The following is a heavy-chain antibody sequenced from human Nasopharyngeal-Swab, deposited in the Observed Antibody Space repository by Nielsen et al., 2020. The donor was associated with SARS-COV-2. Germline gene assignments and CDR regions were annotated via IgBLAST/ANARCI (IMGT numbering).Heavy chain of an antibody. Sequence: WICQPPGKGLEWIGEINHSGSTNYNPSLKSRVTISVDTSKNQFSLKLSSVTAADTAVYYCANRVYYYDSSGYRQTALFDYWGQGTLVTVSS. CDR2: INHSGST. V-gene: IGHV4-34*01. D-gene: IGHD3-22*01. CDR3: ANRVYYYDSSGYRQTALFDY. J-gene: IGHJ4*02.